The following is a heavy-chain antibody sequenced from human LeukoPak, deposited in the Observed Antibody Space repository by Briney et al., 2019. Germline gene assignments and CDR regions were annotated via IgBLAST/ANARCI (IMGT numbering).Heavy chain of an antibody. V-gene: IGHV3-23*01. J-gene: IGHJ4*02. CDR1: GFTFSSYA. CDR2: ISGSGGST. CDR3: AKSPYCSSTSCYPFDY. D-gene: IGHD2-2*01. Sequence: PGGSLRLSCAACGFTFSSYAMSWVRQAPGKGLEWVSAISGSGGSTYYADSVKGRFTISRDNSKNTLYLQMNSLRAEDTAVYYCAKSPYCSSTSCYPFDYWGQGTLVTVSA.